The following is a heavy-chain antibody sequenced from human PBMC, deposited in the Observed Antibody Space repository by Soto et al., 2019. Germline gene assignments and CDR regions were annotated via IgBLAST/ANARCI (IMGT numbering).Heavy chain of an antibody. Sequence: EVQLVESGGGLIQPGGSLRLSCAVSGFTVSNNYMSWVRQAPGKGLEGVSVIYSGGYTAYGDSVKGRFTISRDNSKNTLYPQTNLLRPDGAALIFCATPPGAGGYWGQGTLVTVSS. CDR1: GFTVSNNY. V-gene: IGHV3-53*01. D-gene: IGHD2-15*01. J-gene: IGHJ4*02. CDR2: IYSGGYT. CDR3: ATPPGAGGY.